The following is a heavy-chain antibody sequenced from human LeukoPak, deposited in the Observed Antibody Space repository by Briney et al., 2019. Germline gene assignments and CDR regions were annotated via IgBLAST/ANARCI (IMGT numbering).Heavy chain of an antibody. CDR3: ARDHYHKIHSVMVTAPDY. D-gene: IGHD2-21*02. J-gene: IGHJ4*02. Sequence: ASVKVSCKASGNSLTGYYIHWLRQAPGQGLQWMGWINPNSGGTNYAQKFQGRVTMTRDTSTSTVYMELSSLRSEDTAVYYCARDHYHKIHSVMVTAPDYWGQGTLVIVSS. CDR2: INPNSGGT. V-gene: IGHV1-2*02. CDR1: GNSLTGYY.